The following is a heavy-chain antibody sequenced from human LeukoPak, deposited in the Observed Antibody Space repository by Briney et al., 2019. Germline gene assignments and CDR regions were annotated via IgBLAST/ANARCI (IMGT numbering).Heavy chain of an antibody. CDR2: ISGSGSFT. V-gene: IGHV3-23*01. J-gene: IGHJ4*02. Sequence: GGSLRLSCAASGFTFSNYAMSWVRQAPGKGLEWVSGISGSGSFTYYADSVKGRFTISRDNSMNTLYLQMNSLRAEDTAVYYCANLIVGADWGQGTLVTVSS. CDR3: ANLIVGAD. D-gene: IGHD1-26*01. CDR1: GFTFSNYA.